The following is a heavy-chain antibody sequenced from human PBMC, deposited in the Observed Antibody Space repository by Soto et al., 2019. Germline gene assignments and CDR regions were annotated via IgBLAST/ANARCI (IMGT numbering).Heavy chain of an antibody. CDR1: GFTFSSYA. CDR3: AKEGGSGWGFDY. V-gene: IGHV3-23*01. J-gene: IGHJ4*02. Sequence: EVQLLESGGGLLQPGGSLRLSCAASGFTFSSYAMSWVRQAPGKGLEWVSAISGSDVTTYYADSVKGRFTISRDNSKNPLNLLMNSLGAEVKDVYYCAKEGGSGWGFDYLGEGTLVTVSS. CDR2: ISGSDVTT. D-gene: IGHD6-19*01.